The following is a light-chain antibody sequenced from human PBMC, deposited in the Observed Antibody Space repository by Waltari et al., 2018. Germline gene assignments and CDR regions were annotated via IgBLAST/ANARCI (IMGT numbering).Light chain of an antibody. CDR2: AAS. CDR1: QSISSY. Sequence: DIQMTQSPSSLSASVGDRVTITCLASQSISSYLNWYQQKPGKAPKLLIYAASSVPSVVPSRFSGSGSGTDFTLTISSLQTEDFATYYCQQSYSTLLTFGGGTKVEIK. J-gene: IGKJ4*01. V-gene: IGKV1-39*01. CDR3: QQSYSTLLT.